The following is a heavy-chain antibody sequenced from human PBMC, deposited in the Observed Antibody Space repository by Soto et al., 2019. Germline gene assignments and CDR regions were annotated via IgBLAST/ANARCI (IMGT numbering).Heavy chain of an antibody. D-gene: IGHD6-19*01. J-gene: IGHJ4*02. CDR1: GFTLSDFG. Sequence: GGSLRLSCVVPGFTLSDFGMHWVRQSPGEGLAWVASISKDGLDRYYSESVKGRFTISRDDSKNTVFLQMNSLKVEDTAAYFCASPREGQWLVFDHWGQRTLVTVS. V-gene: IGHV3-30*19. CDR3: ASPREGQWLVFDH. CDR2: ISKDGLDR.